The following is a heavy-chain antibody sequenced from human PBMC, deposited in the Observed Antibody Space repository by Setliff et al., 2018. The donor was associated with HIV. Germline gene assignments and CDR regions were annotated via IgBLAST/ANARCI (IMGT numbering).Heavy chain of an antibody. CDR1: GGSINSGHYY. Sequence: SETLSLTCSVSGGSINSGHYYWSWIRHHPGKGLEWIGYIYYTGSTYFNPSLKSRLTLSIDTSKNQFSLKLSSVTAADTAVYYCARDRYAGEIDYWGQGTLVTAPQ. D-gene: IGHD3-10*01. CDR3: ARDRYAGEIDY. V-gene: IGHV4-31*03. J-gene: IGHJ4*02. CDR2: IYYTGST.